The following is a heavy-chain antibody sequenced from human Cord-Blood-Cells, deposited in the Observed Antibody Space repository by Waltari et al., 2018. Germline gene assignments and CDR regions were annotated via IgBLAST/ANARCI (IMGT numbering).Heavy chain of an antibody. V-gene: IGHV1-8*03. CDR1: GHTFTSYA. Sequence: VQLVQSGAEVTQPGASVEVSCRASGHTFTSYAINWAPQATGQGLEGMGWMNPNSGNTGYAQKFQGRVTITRNTSISTAYMELSSLRSEDTAVYYCARGRDREFPDAFDIWGQGTMVTVSS. CDR3: ARGRDREFPDAFDI. D-gene: IGHD3-10*01. CDR2: MNPNSGNT. J-gene: IGHJ3*02.